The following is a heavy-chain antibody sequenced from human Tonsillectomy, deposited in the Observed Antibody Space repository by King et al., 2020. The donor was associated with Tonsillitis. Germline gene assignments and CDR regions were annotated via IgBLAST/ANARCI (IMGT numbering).Heavy chain of an antibody. CDR1: GFTFSSYS. D-gene: IGHD5-18*01. CDR2: ISSSSSYI. CDR3: ARDSPYSYGENYFDY. Sequence: EVQLVESGGGLVKPGGSQRLSCAASGFTFSSYSMNWVRQAPGKGLEWVSSISSSSSYIYYADSVKGRFTISRDNDKNSLYLQMNSLRAEDTAVYYCARDSPYSYGENYFDYRGQGTLVTVSS. V-gene: IGHV3-21*01. J-gene: IGHJ4*02.